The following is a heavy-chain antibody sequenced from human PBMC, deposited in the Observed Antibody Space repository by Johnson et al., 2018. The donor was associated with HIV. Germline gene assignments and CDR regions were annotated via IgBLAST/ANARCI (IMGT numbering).Heavy chain of an antibody. Sequence: QVQLVESGGGVVQPGRSLRLSCAASGFTFSSYAMHWVRQAPGKGLEWVAVISYDGSNKYYADSVKGRFTISRDNSKNTLYLQMNSLRAEDTAVYYCAREHRGYNVWSGYYPDAFDIWGLVTMVTVSS. CDR2: ISYDGSNK. V-gene: IGHV3-30*04. D-gene: IGHD3-3*01. CDR3: AREHRGYNVWSGYYPDAFDI. CDR1: GFTFSSYA. J-gene: IGHJ3*02.